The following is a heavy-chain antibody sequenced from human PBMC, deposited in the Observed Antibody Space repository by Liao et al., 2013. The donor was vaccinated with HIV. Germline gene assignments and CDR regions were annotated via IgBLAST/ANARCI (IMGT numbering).Heavy chain of an antibody. V-gene: IGHV4-59*12. Sequence: QVQLQESGSGLVKPSETLSLTCSVSGGSISRYYWNWIRQPPGKGLEWIGNINYSGSTNYNPSLKSRVTIAGDTSKNQFSLKLTSVTAADSAVYYCARLNYYDSNNYYYYMDVWGKGTTVTVSS. CDR3: ARLNYYDSNNYYYYMDV. CDR2: INYSGST. J-gene: IGHJ6*03. D-gene: IGHD3-22*01. CDR1: GGSISRYY.